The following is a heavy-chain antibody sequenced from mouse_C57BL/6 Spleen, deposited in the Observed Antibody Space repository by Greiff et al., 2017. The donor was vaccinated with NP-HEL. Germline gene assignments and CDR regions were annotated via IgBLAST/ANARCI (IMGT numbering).Heavy chain of an antibody. J-gene: IGHJ4*01. CDR1: GFTFSDYG. V-gene: IGHV5-17*01. Sequence: EVMLVESGGGLVKPGGSLKLSCAASGFTFSDYGMHWVRQAPEKGLEWVAYISSGSSTINYADTVKGRFTISRDNAKNTLFLQMTSLRSEDTAMYYCARPIYGSYAMDYWGQGTSVTVSS. CDR2: ISSGSSTI. D-gene: IGHD2-2*01. CDR3: ARPIYGSYAMDY.